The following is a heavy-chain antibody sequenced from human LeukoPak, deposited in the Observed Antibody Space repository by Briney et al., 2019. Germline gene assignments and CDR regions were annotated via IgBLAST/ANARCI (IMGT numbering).Heavy chain of an antibody. CDR2: INSSGSTI. CDR3: ARGPLGYNWNYDYYFDY. CDR1: GFTFSDYY. D-gene: IGHD1-7*01. J-gene: IGHJ4*02. V-gene: IGHV3-11*01. Sequence: GGSLTLSCAASGFTFSDYYMSWLRQAPGKGLEGVSYINSSGSTIYYADSVKGRFTISRDNAKNSLYLQMNSLRAEDTAVYYCARGPLGYNWNYDYYFDYWGQGTLVTVSS.